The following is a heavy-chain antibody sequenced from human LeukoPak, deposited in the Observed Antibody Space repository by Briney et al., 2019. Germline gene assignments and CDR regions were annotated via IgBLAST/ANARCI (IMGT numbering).Heavy chain of an antibody. Sequence: SETLSLTCTVSGGSISSYYWSWIRQSAGKGLEWIGRIYTSGSTNYNPSLKSRVTMSVDTSKNQFSLRLSSVTAADTAVYYCARGFDFWSGFHPSPFDYWGQGTLVTVSS. CDR3: ARGFDFWSGFHPSPFDY. CDR2: IYTSGST. V-gene: IGHV4-4*07. D-gene: IGHD3-3*01. CDR1: GGSISSYY. J-gene: IGHJ4*02.